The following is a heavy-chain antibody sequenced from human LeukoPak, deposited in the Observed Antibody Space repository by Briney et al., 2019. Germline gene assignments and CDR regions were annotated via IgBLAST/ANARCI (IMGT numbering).Heavy chain of an antibody. D-gene: IGHD3-10*01. CDR3: ARSMIRGVNYYFDY. CDR2: INPSAGST. Sequence: VRQAXXXXXXWMGVINPSAGSTSYAQKFQGRVTMTRDTSTSTVYMELSSLRSEDTAVYCCARSMIRGVNYYFDYWGQGTLVTVSS. J-gene: IGHJ4*02. V-gene: IGHV1-46*03.